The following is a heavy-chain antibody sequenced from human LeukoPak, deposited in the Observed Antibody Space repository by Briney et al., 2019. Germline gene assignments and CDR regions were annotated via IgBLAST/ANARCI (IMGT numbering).Heavy chain of an antibody. CDR3: ARTNYGDSYDAFDI. CDR1: GGSISSGAYY. V-gene: IGHV4-31*03. D-gene: IGHD4-17*01. J-gene: IGHJ3*02. Sequence: SETLSLTCTVSGGSISSGAYYWSWIRQHPGKVLEWFGDIYYSGSTYYNPSLRSRLTISVDTSKTQFSLKLSSVTAADTAVYYCARTNYGDSYDAFDIWGQGTLVTVSS. CDR2: IYYSGST.